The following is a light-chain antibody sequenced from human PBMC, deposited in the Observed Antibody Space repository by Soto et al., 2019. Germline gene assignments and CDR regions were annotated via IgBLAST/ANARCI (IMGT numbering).Light chain of an antibody. J-gene: IGLJ2*01. V-gene: IGLV1-40*01. CDR3: QSWDTSLSGSV. Sequence: QPVLTQPPSVSGAPGQRVTISCTGSSSNIGAGYDVHWYQQLPGTAPKVLIYGSTNRPSGVPDRFSGSKSGTSGSLAISGLQTEDEADYYCQSWDTSLSGSVFGGGTKLTVL. CDR1: SSNIGAGYD. CDR2: GST.